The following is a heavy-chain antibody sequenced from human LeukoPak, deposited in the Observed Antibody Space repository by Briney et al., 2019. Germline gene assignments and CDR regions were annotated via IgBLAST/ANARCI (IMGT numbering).Heavy chain of an antibody. CDR3: ARYKFGYYGSGSYFDY. D-gene: IGHD3-10*01. J-gene: IGHJ4*02. Sequence: PSETLSLTCAVYGGSFSGYYWSWIRQPPGKGLEWIGEINHSGSTNYNPSLKSRVTISVDTSKNQFSLKLSSVTAADTAVYYCARYKFGYYGSGSYFDYRGQGTLVTVSS. CDR1: GGSFSGYY. V-gene: IGHV4-34*01. CDR2: INHSGST.